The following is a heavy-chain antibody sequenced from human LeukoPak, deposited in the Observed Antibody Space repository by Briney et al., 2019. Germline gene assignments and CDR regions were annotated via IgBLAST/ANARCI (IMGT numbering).Heavy chain of an antibody. V-gene: IGHV3-30*18. CDR2: ISYDGSNK. D-gene: IGHD3-9*01. CDR3: AKERTYYDILTGYTPN. Sequence: GGSLRLSCAASGFTFSSYGMHWVRQAPGKGLEWVAVISYDGSNKYYADSVKGRFTISRDNSKNTLYLQMNSLRAEDTAVYHCAKERTYYDILTGYTPNWGQGTLVTVSS. J-gene: IGHJ4*02. CDR1: GFTFSSYG.